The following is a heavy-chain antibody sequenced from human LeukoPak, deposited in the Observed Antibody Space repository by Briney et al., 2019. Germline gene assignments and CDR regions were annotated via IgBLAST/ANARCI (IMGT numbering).Heavy chain of an antibody. Sequence: SETLSLTCAVYGGSFNGHHWTWIRQAPGKGLEWIGEINHSGSTNYNPSLKSRVTISVDTSKNQFSLKLSSVTAADTAVYYCARGTLGYCSSTSCYIPYYFDYWGQGTLVTVSS. V-gene: IGHV4-34*01. CDR2: INHSGST. D-gene: IGHD2-2*02. CDR3: ARGTLGYCSSTSCYIPYYFDY. J-gene: IGHJ4*02. CDR1: GGSFNGHH.